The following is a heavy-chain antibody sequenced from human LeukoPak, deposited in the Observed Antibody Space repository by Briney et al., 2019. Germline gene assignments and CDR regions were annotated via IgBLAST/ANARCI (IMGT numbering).Heavy chain of an antibody. J-gene: IGHJ6*02. Sequence: GASVKVSCKASGYTFTGYYMHWVRQAPGQGLEWMGWINPNSGDTNYAQKFQGRVTMTRDTSISTAYMELSRLRSDDTAVYYCARVEDSRITIFGVVISGMDVWGQGTTVTVSS. V-gene: IGHV1-2*02. D-gene: IGHD3-3*01. CDR2: INPNSGDT. CDR3: ARVEDSRITIFGVVISGMDV. CDR1: GYTFTGYY.